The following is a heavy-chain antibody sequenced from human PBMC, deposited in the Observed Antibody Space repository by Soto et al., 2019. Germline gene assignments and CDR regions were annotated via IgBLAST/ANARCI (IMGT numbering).Heavy chain of an antibody. J-gene: IGHJ4*02. CDR2: IYYSGST. CDR3: ARSTPLTWIKLWCPIDY. Sequence: SETLSLTCTVSGGSISSYYWSWIRQPPGKGLEWIGYIYYSGSTNYNPSLKSRVTISVDTSKNQFSLKLSSVTAADTAVYYCARSTPLTWIKLWCPIDYWGQGTLVTVSS. D-gene: IGHD5-18*01. CDR1: GGSISSYY. V-gene: IGHV4-59*01.